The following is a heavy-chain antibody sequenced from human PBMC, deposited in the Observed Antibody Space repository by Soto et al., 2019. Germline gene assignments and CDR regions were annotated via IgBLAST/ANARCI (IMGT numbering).Heavy chain of an antibody. CDR2: INARSTHI. CDR1: GFTFSESS. CDR3: SRGGGSINF. J-gene: IGHJ4*02. Sequence: LVESGGGLVKPGGSLRLSCAASGFTFSESSLNWVRQAPGKGLEWDSSINARSTHIFYADSGKGRFTISRDNAKNSLFLQMDNLTAEDTAVYYCSRGGGSINFWGQGTLVIVAS. V-gene: IGHV3-21*01. D-gene: IGHD2-15*01.